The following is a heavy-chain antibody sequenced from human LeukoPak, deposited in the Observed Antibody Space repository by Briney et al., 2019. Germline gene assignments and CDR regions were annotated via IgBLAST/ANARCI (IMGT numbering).Heavy chain of an antibody. V-gene: IGHV4-59*01. Sequence: SETLSLTCTVSGGSISSYYWSWIRQPPGKGLEWIGYINDSGSTNSNPSLKSRVTMSVDTSKNQFSLKLSSVTAADTAVYYCARVTYNAFDIWGQGTMVTVSS. D-gene: IGHD2-2*02. CDR1: GGSISSYY. J-gene: IGHJ3*02. CDR2: INDSGST. CDR3: ARVTYNAFDI.